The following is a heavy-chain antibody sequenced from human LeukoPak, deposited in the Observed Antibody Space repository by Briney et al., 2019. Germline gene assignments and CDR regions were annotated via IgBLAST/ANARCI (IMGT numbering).Heavy chain of an antibody. J-gene: IGHJ4*02. Sequence: GESLRLSCVASGFTFTNAWMNWVRQAPGKGLEWVDRIRSKSDGETIDSAAPVKGRFTISRDDSKNTLYLQMNSLKAEDTAVYYCTTDGIGYYFKGWGQGTLVTVSS. D-gene: IGHD3-22*01. CDR2: IRSKSDGETI. CDR3: TTDGIGYYFKG. V-gene: IGHV3-15*07. CDR1: GFTFTNAW.